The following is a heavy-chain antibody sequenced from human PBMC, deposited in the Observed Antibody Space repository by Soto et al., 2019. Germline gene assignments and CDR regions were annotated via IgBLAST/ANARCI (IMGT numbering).Heavy chain of an antibody. J-gene: IGHJ6*02. CDR1: GFTFSSYA. V-gene: IGHV3-30-3*01. D-gene: IGHD3-3*01. Sequence: LRLSCAASGFTFSSYAMHWVRQAPGKGLEWVAVISYDGSNKYYADSVKGRFTISRDNSKNTLYLQMNSLRAEDTAVYYCAREPVNDFWSGYYWNYYYYGMDVWGQGTTVTVSS. CDR3: AREPVNDFWSGYYWNYYYYGMDV. CDR2: ISYDGSNK.